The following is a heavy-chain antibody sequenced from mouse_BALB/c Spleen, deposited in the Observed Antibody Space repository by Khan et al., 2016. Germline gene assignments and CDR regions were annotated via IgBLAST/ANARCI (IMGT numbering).Heavy chain of an antibody. Sequence: EVELVESGGGLVKPGGSLKLSCAASGFTFSNYAMSWVRQTPEKRLEWVASISSGGSTYYSDSAKGRVTISRDNARNILNLQMISLRSEDTAMYYCAREDYGNYGDYFDYWGQGTTLTVSS. D-gene: IGHD2-1*01. CDR1: GFTFSNYA. V-gene: IGHV5-6-5*01. J-gene: IGHJ2*01. CDR3: AREDYGNYGDYFDY. CDR2: ISSGGST.